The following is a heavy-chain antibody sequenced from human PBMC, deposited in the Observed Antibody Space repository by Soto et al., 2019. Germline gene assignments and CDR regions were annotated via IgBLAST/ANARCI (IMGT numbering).Heavy chain of an antibody. V-gene: IGHV1-2*04. CDR1: GYTFTGYY. CDR3: AREDYYYYYDMDV. CDR2: INPNSGGT. Sequence: VSVKVSCKASGYTFTGYYMHWVRQAPGQGLEWMGWINPNSGGTNYAQKFQGWVTMTRDTSISTAYMELSRLRSDDTAVYYCAREDYYYYYDMDVWGQGTTVTVSS. J-gene: IGHJ6*02.